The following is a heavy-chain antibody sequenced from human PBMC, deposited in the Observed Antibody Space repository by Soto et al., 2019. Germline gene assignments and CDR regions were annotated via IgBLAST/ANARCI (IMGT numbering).Heavy chain of an antibody. CDR3: ARGLPYCTNGVCYSAYYYYMDV. Sequence: ASVKVSCKASGYTFTGYYMHWVRQAPGQGLEWMGWINPNSGGTNYAQKFQGWVTMTRDTSISTAYMELSRLRSDDTAVYYCARGLPYCTNGVCYSAYYYYMDVWGKGTTVTVSS. J-gene: IGHJ6*03. CDR1: GYTFTGYY. D-gene: IGHD2-8*01. V-gene: IGHV1-2*04. CDR2: INPNSGGT.